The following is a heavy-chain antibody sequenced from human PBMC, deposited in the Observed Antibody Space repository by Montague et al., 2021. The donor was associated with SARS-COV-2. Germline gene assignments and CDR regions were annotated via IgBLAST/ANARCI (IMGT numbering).Heavy chain of an antibody. J-gene: IGHJ6*02. D-gene: IGHD3-10*01. Sequence: SETLSLTCTVSGGSISSYYWSWIRQPPGKGLEWIGYIYYSGSTNYNPSLKSRVTISVDTSKNQFSLKLSSVTAADTAVYYRAREGVYGSRYYYGMDVWGQGATVTVSS. CDR1: GGSISSYY. CDR2: IYYSGST. V-gene: IGHV4-59*01. CDR3: AREGVYGSRYYYGMDV.